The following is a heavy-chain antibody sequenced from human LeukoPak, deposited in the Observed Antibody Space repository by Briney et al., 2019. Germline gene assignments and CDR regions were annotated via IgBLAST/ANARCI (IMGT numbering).Heavy chain of an antibody. J-gene: IGHJ6*02. Sequence: SGPTLVNPTQTLTLTCTFSGSSLSTTGVGVGWIRQPPGKALEWLALIYWDDDKRYSSLKTRLTITKDTSKNQVVLTMTNMDPVDTATYYCAYSSWDYYYGMDVWGQGTTVTVSS. CDR2: IYWDDDK. D-gene: IGHD7-27*01. CDR1: GSSLSTTGVG. CDR3: AYSSWDYYYGMDV. V-gene: IGHV2-5*02.